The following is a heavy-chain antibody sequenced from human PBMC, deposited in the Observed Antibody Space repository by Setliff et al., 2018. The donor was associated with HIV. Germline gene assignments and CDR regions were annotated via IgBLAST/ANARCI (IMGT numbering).Heavy chain of an antibody. Sequence: GGSLRLSCAASGFTFSSYVMHWVRQAPGKGLEWVTFIWYDGSDKYYLGSVKGRFTISRDNSKNTLYLQMNNLRPEDTAVYYCAKDFQWSTVNTPLNYQYGMDVWGQGTTVTVSS. CDR3: AKDFQWSTVNTPLNYQYGMDV. D-gene: IGHD4-17*01. CDR2: IWYDGSDK. J-gene: IGHJ6*02. V-gene: IGHV3-33*03. CDR1: GFTFSSYV.